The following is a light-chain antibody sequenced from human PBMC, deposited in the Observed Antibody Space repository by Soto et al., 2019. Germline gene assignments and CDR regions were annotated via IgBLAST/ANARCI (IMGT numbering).Light chain of an antibody. V-gene: IGKV3-11*01. CDR3: QQRSNWPWT. Sequence: EIVLTQSPATLSLSPGERATLSCRASQSVSSYLAWYQQKPGQAPRLLIYDASNRATGIPARFSGSGSGTDFTLTISSLEPVVFAVYYCQQRSNWPWTFGQGTKVDSK. J-gene: IGKJ1*01. CDR2: DAS. CDR1: QSVSSY.